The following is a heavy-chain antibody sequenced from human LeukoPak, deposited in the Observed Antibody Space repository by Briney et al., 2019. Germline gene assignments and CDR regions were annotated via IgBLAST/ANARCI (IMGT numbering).Heavy chain of an antibody. V-gene: IGHV1-2*02. Sequence: ASVKVSCKASGYTFTGYYMHWVRQAPGQGLEWMGWINPNSGGTNYAQKFQGRVTMTRDTSISTAYMELSRLRSDDTAVYYCARLMALYDKDYYYMDVWGKGTTVTVSS. CDR1: GYTFTGYY. CDR2: INPNSGGT. CDR3: ARLMALYDKDYYYMDV. D-gene: IGHD3-9*01. J-gene: IGHJ6*03.